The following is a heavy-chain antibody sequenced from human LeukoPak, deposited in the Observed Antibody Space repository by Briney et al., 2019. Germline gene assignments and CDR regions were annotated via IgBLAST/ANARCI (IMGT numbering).Heavy chain of an antibody. Sequence: SETLSLTCTVSGGSISSSSYYWGWIRQPPGKGLEWIGSIYYSGSTYYNPSLKSRVTISVDTSKNQFSLKLSSVIAADTAVYYCARQMPNSNWFDPWGQGTLVTVSS. CDR1: GGSISSSSYY. CDR3: ARQMPNSNWFDP. D-gene: IGHD2-2*01. V-gene: IGHV4-39*01. CDR2: IYYSGST. J-gene: IGHJ5*02.